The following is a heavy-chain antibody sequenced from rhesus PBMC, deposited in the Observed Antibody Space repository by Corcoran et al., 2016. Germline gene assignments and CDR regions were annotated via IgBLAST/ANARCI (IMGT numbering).Heavy chain of an antibody. V-gene: IGHV4-122*02. Sequence: QLQLQESGPGLVKPSETLSLTCAISDYSISRGYGWSWIRQPPGKGLEWIGYISYSGSTSYNPSLKSRVTISRDTSKNQFSLKLSSVTAADTAVYYCARGTVTTLFDYWGQGVLVTVSS. J-gene: IGHJ4*01. D-gene: IGHD4-23*01. CDR3: ARGTVTTLFDY. CDR2: ISYSGST. CDR1: DYSISRGYG.